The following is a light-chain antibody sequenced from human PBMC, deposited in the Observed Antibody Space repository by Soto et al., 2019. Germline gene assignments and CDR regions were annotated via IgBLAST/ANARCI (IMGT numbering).Light chain of an antibody. V-gene: IGKV1-27*01. CDR1: QGISNY. J-gene: IGKJ1*01. CDR3: QKYNSAPVWT. CDR2: AAS. Sequence: DIQMTQSPSSLSASVGDRVTITCRASQGISNYLAWYQQKPGKVPKLLIYAASTLQSGVPSRFSGSGSGTDFTLTISSLQPEDVATYYCQKYNSAPVWTFGKGTKVDIK.